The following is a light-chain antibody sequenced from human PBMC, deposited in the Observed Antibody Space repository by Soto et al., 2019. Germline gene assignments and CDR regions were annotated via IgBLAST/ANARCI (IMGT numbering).Light chain of an antibody. CDR3: QQYYSYPQLT. CDR2: AAS. Sequence: AIRMTQSPSSLSASTGDRVTITCRASQGISSYLAWYQQKPGKAPKLLIYAASPLQSGVPSRFSGSGSGTDFTLTISCLQSEDFATYYCQQYYSYPQLTFGGGTKVEIK. CDR1: QGISSY. J-gene: IGKJ4*01. V-gene: IGKV1-8*01.